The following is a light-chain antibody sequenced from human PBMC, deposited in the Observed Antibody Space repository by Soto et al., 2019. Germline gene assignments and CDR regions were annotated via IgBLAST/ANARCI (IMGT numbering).Light chain of an antibody. CDR3: QLWDSSSDPYV. Sequence: SYELTQPPSVSVAPGQTARITCGGNKIGSESVHWYQQKPGQAPVLVVYDDSDRPSGIPERSSGSNSGNTATLTISRVEAGDEADYYCQLWDSSSDPYVSGTGTKVTVL. CDR2: DDS. V-gene: IGLV3-21*02. CDR1: KIGSES. J-gene: IGLJ1*01.